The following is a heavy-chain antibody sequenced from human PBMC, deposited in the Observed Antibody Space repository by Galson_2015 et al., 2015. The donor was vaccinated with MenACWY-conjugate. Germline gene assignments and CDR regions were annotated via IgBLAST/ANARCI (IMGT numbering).Heavy chain of an antibody. CDR2: IYDSGTT. V-gene: IGHV4-61*08. D-gene: IGHD3-3*01. J-gene: IGHJ4*02. CDR3: ARGFSY. CDR1: GGSATSGGSY. Sequence: SETLSLTCPVSGGSATSGGSYWTWIRQPPGRGLEWIGLIYDSGTTKYTPSLKGRVTISLDTSKNQGSRKLSSVTAADTAVYYCARGFSYWGQGTLVTVSS.